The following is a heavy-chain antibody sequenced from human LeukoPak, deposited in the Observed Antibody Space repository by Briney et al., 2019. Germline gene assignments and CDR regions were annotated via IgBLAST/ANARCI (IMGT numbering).Heavy chain of an antibody. Sequence: SETLSLTCTVSGGSISSYYWSWIRQPPGKGLEWIGYIYYSGSTNYNPSLKSRVTISVDTSKNQSSLKLSSVTAADTAVYYCARFYAAMDPLYYFDYWGQGTLVTVSS. CDR2: IYYSGST. J-gene: IGHJ4*02. CDR3: ARFYAAMDPLYYFDY. D-gene: IGHD5-18*01. CDR1: GGSISSYY. V-gene: IGHV4-59*01.